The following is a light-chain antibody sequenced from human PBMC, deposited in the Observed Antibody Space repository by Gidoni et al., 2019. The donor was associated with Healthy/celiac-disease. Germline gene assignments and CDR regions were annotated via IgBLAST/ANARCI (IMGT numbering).Light chain of an antibody. Sequence: QSVLTQPPSVSGAPGQWATISCTGSSSNIGEGYDAHWYQPLPGTAPKLLIYGNSNRPSGVPDRFSGSKSGTSASLAITGLQAEDEADYYCQSYDSSLSAPYVFGTGTKVTVL. CDR1: SSNIGEGYD. V-gene: IGLV1-40*01. J-gene: IGLJ1*01. CDR2: GNS. CDR3: QSYDSSLSAPYV.